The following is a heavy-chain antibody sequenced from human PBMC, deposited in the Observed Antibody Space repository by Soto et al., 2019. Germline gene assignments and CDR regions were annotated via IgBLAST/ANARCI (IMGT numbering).Heavy chain of an antibody. J-gene: IGHJ6*02. CDR2: TYYSGST. V-gene: IGHV4-59*01. D-gene: IGHD6-25*01. CDR1: GDSISSYY. CDR3: ASSNIAAAGFYFYGMDV. Sequence: QVQLQASGPGLVKPSEALSLTCTVSGDSISSYYWSWIRQTPGKGLEWIGYTYYSGSTNYNPSLKSRVTISVDTSKNQFSLNLSCVTAADTAVYYCASSNIAAAGFYFYGMDVWGRGATVTVSS.